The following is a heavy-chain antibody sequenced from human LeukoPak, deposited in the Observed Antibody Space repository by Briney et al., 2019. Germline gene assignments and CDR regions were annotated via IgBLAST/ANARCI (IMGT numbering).Heavy chain of an antibody. CDR2: ISSSGSTI. CDR3: ARYGAIWFGGSKTFDY. Sequence: GGSLRLSCAASGFTFSSYEMNWVRQAPGKGLEWVSYISSSGSTIYYADSVKGRFTISRDNAKNSLYLQMNSLRAEDTAVYYCARYGAIWFGGSKTFDYWGQGTLVTVSP. D-gene: IGHD3-10*01. J-gene: IGHJ4*02. CDR1: GFTFSSYE. V-gene: IGHV3-48*03.